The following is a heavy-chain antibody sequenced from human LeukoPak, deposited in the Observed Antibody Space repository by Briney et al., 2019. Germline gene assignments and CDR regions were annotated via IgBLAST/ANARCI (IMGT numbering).Heavy chain of an antibody. CDR1: GYTFTGYY. CDR3: ARDHWRTTGTTDDY. V-gene: IGHV1-2*02. D-gene: IGHD1-1*01. CDR2: INPNSGGT. Sequence: ASVKVSCKASGYTFTGYYIHWVRQAPGQGLEWMGWINPNSGGTNYAQKFQGGVTMTRDTSISTAYMELSRLRSDDTAVYYCARDHWRTTGTTDDYWGQGTLVTVSS. J-gene: IGHJ4*02.